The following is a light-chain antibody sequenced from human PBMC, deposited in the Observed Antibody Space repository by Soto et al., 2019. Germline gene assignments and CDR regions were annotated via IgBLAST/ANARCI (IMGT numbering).Light chain of an antibody. V-gene: IGKV2-30*02. CDR1: ESLLHTDGNTH. Sequence: DVRMTRSPVLLSVAVGEPSSISCRSSESLLHTDGNTHLNWFQQTPGQSPRRLIYRVSKRDSGVPDRFSGSGSETDFTLKISRVAAEDVPAYYRMQATPSPGTFGQGTKVDIK. CDR3: MQATPSPGT. J-gene: IGKJ1*01. CDR2: RVS.